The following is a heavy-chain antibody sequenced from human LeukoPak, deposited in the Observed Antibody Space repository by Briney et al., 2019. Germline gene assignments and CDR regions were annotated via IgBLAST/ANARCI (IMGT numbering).Heavy chain of an antibody. Sequence: GGSLRLSCAASGFTFSSYEMNWVRQAPGKGLEWVSYISSSGSTIYYADSVKGRFTISRDNAKNSLYLQTNSLRAEDTAVYYCARKRGYFYYMDVWGKGNPGHRLL. V-gene: IGHV3-48*03. CDR2: ISSSGSTI. CDR3: ARKRGYFYYMDV. CDR1: GFTFSSYE. J-gene: IGHJ6*03.